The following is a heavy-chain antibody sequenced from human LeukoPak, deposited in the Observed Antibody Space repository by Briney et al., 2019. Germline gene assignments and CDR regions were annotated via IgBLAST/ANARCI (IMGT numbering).Heavy chain of an antibody. CDR1: GDFFISSSNY. Sequence: SETLSLTCTVSGDFFISSSNYWVWIRQPPGKGLEWVGSIYYDGSTYSNSALKSRATIFADTSKSQFSLKLNFVIAADTAVYYCGRRGLLVPASWGQGTLVTVSS. J-gene: IGHJ5*02. CDR3: GRRGLLVPAS. D-gene: IGHD2-2*01. V-gene: IGHV4-39*01. CDR2: IYYDGST.